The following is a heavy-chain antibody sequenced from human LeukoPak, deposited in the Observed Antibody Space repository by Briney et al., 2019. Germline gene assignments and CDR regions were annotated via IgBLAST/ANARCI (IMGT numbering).Heavy chain of an antibody. V-gene: IGHV3-53*01. D-gene: IGHD3-22*01. CDR1: GFTVSSNY. Sequence: PGGSLRLSCAASGFTVSSNYMSWVRQAPGKGLEWVSVIYSGGTTYYADFVQGRFTISKDNSKNTLYLQMNSLRGEDTAVYYCARGGYYDSSGYYDYWGQGTLVTVSS. CDR2: IYSGGTT. CDR3: ARGGYYDSSGYYDY. J-gene: IGHJ4*02.